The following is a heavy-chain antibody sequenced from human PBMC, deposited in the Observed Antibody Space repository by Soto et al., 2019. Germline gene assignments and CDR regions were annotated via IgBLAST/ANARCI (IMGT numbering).Heavy chain of an antibody. D-gene: IGHD2-2*01. CDR2: INPETGGT. CDR1: GYTXTGYY. Sequence: SXKDSFKASGYTXTGYYVHWVREAPGQGLEWIGWINPETGGTSYAQKFQGRVTLSRDTSINTAYLELSMLRFYDAAVYFCARERYQVISDGMDVWGQGTTGTVSS. V-gene: IGHV1-2*02. CDR3: ARERYQVISDGMDV. J-gene: IGHJ6*02.